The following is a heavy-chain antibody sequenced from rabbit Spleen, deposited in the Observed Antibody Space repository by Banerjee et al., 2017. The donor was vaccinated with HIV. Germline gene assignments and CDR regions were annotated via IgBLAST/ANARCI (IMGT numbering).Heavy chain of an antibody. CDR2: IAGDSSAFT. D-gene: IGHD8-1*01. CDR1: GFSFSSNEY. CDR3: ARDSGSSFSSYGTDL. V-gene: IGHV1S45*01. J-gene: IGHJ6*01. Sequence: QEQLVESGGGLVKPGASLTLTCTASGFSFSSNEYMCWVRQAPGKGLEWISCIAGDSSAFTSSATWAKGRFTCSKTSSTTVTLQMTSLTVADTATYFCARDSGSSFSSYGTDLRGPGPLVTVS.